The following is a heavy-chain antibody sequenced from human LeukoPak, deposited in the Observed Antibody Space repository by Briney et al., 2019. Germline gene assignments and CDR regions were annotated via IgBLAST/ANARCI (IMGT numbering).Heavy chain of an antibody. V-gene: IGHV1-2*02. J-gene: IGHJ6*03. CDR3: ARPSSSSYHYMDV. Sequence: APVKVSCKASGYTFTGYYMHWVRQAPGQGLEWMGWINPNSGGTNYAQKFQGRVTMTRDTSISTAYMELSRLRSDDTAVYYCARPSSSSYHYMDVWGKGTTVTVSS. CDR2: INPNSGGT. D-gene: IGHD6-6*01. CDR1: GYTFTGYY.